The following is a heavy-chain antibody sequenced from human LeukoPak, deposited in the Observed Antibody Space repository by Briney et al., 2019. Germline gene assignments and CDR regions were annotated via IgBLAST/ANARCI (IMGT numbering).Heavy chain of an antibody. CDR1: GYSISSGYY. V-gene: IGHV4-38-2*01. Sequence: SETLSLTCAVSGYSISSGYYWVWIRQPPGKGLEWIGSIYHSGSTYYNPSLKSRVTISVDTSKNQFSLKLSSVTAADTAVYYCARVLYYDFWSGYPSYYYYMDVWGKGTTVTVSS. CDR2: IYHSGST. J-gene: IGHJ6*03. CDR3: ARVLYYDFWSGYPSYYYYMDV. D-gene: IGHD3-3*01.